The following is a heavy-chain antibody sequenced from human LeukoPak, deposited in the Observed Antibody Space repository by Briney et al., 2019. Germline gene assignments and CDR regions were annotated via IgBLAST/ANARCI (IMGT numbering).Heavy chain of an antibody. J-gene: IGHJ4*02. V-gene: IGHV1-18*01. CDR3: ARSSLGTITAGPFDY. CDR2: ISGYNGNT. CDR1: GYTLSRYG. Sequence: GASVKVSCKASGYTLSRYGIAWVRQAPGQGLEWMGWISGYNGNTNYAQKLQGRVSMTTDTSTTTAYMELRSLTSDDTALYYCARSSLGTITAGPFDYWGQGTLVTVSS. D-gene: IGHD5-12*01.